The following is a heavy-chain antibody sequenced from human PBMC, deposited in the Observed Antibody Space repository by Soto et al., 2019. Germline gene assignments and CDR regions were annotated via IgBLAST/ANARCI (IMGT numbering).Heavy chain of an antibody. D-gene: IGHD6-6*01. J-gene: IGHJ4*02. CDR2: IYYSGST. CDR3: ARGQTPDVHDY. Sequence: PSETLALTCTVSGGSISSYYWSWIRQPPGKGLEWIGYIYYSGSTNYNPSLKSRVTISVDTSKNQFSLKLSSVTAADTAVYYCARGQTPDVHDYWGQGTLVTVSS. V-gene: IGHV4-59*01. CDR1: GGSISSYY.